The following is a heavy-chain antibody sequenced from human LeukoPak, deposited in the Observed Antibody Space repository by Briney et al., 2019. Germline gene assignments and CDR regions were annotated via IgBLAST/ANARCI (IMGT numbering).Heavy chain of an antibody. Sequence: GGSLRLSCAAPGFTFSSYSMNWVRQAPGKGLEWVSSISSSSSYIYYADSVKGRFTISRDNAKNSLYLQMNSLRAEDTAVYYCARADWDTAMIDYWGQGTLVTVSS. CDR3: ARADWDTAMIDY. V-gene: IGHV3-21*01. J-gene: IGHJ4*02. D-gene: IGHD5-18*01. CDR1: GFTFSSYS. CDR2: ISSSSSYI.